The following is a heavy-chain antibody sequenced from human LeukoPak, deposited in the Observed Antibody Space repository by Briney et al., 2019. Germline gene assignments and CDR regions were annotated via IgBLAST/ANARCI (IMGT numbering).Heavy chain of an antibody. CDR1: GGSIRSTSYY. CDR3: ARVTGQFYFYYYMDV. D-gene: IGHD7-27*01. Sequence: PSETLSLTCAVSGGSIRSTSYYWGWTRQPPGKGLEWIGSIYYSGSTYYSPSLKSRVTISLDTSKNEFSLKLSSVTAADTAVYYCARVTGQFYFYYYMDVWGKGTTVTVSS. J-gene: IGHJ6*03. CDR2: IYYSGST. V-gene: IGHV4-39*07.